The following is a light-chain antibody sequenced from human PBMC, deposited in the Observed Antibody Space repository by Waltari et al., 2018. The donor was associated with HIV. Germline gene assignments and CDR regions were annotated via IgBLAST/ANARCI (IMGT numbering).Light chain of an antibody. V-gene: IGKV4-1*01. CDR1: QTVFYSSNHKNY. Sequence: DIVMTQSPDSLAVSLGERATINCKSSQTVFYSSNHKNYLAWYQQKPGQTPKLLIYWASTRESGVPDRFSGSGSGTDFTLTISSLQAEDVAVYYCQQYFSLPLTFGGGTKVEIK. J-gene: IGKJ4*01. CDR2: WAS. CDR3: QQYFSLPLT.